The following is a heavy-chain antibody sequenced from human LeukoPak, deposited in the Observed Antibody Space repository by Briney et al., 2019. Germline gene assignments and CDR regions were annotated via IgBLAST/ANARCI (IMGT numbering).Heavy chain of an antibody. CDR1: GFTFSSYG. V-gene: IGHV3-23*01. J-gene: IGHJ4*02. CDR3: AKDYYDILTAFDY. Sequence: GGSLRLSCAASGFTFSSYGMSWVRQAPGKGLEWVSAISGSGGSTYYADSVKGRFTISRDDSKNTLYLQMNSLRAEDTAVYYCAKDYYDILTAFDYWGQGTLVTVSS. CDR2: ISGSGGST. D-gene: IGHD3-9*01.